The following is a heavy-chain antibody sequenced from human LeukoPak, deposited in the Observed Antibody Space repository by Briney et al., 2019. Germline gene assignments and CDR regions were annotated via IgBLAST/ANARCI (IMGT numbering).Heavy chain of an antibody. CDR3: ARGNYDFWSGTTNYYFDY. CDR1: GGSISSGGYY. Sequence: TLSLTCTVSGGSISSGGYYWSWIRQHPGKGLEWIGYIYYSGSTYYNPSLKSRVTISVDTSKNQFSLKLSSVTAADTAVYYCARGNYDFWSGTTNYYFDYWGQGTLVTVSS. V-gene: IGHV4-31*03. CDR2: IYYSGST. D-gene: IGHD3-3*01. J-gene: IGHJ4*02.